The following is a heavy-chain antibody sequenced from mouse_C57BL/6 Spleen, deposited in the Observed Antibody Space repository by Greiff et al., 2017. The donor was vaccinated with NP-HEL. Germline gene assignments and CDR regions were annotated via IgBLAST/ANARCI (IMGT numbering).Heavy chain of an antibody. J-gene: IGHJ2*01. Sequence: EVQRVESGGGLVKPGGSLKLSCAASGFTFSSYAMSWVRQTPEKRLEWVATISDGGSYTYYPDNVKGRFTISRDNAKNNLYLQMSHLKSEDTAMYYCARGGRYFDYWGQGTTLTVSS. CDR3: ARGGRYFDY. CDR2: ISDGGSYT. V-gene: IGHV5-4*01. CDR1: GFTFSSYA.